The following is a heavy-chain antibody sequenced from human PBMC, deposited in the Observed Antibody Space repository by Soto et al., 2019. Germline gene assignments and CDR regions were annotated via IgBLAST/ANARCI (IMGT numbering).Heavy chain of an antibody. CDR2: IIPIFGTA. Sequence: SVKVSCKASGGTFSSYAISWVRQAPGQGLEWMGGIIPIFGTANYAQKFQGRVTITADESTSTAYMELSSLRSEDTAVYYCARDPLGSSGSFDYWGQGTLVTVSS. V-gene: IGHV1-69*13. D-gene: IGHD6-19*01. J-gene: IGHJ4*02. CDR3: ARDPLGSSGSFDY. CDR1: GGTFSSYA.